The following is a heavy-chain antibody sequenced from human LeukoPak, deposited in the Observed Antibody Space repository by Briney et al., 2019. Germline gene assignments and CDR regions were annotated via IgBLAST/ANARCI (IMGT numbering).Heavy chain of an antibody. D-gene: IGHD3-10*01. CDR1: GYTFTGYY. V-gene: IGHV1-2*02. J-gene: IGHJ4*02. CDR3: APGCLTAAGGGDY. Sequence: GASVKVSCKASGYTFTGYYMHWVRQAPGQGLEWMGWINPNSGGTNYAQKFQGRVTMTRDTSISTAYMELSRLRSDDTAVYYCAPGCLTAAGGGDYWGQGTLVIVSS. CDR2: INPNSGGT.